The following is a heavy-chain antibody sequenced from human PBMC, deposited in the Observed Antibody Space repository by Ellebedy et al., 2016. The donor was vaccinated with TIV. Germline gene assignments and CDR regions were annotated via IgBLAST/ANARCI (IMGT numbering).Heavy chain of an antibody. V-gene: IGHV3-23*01. CDR1: GFTFSSYA. CDR3: AKDLTTVHYYYYYGMDV. Sequence: GESLKISCPASGFTFSSYAMSWVRQAPGQGLEWVSAIRGGGGSRYYADSVKGRFTISRDNSKNTLYLQMNSLRAEDTAVYYCAKDLTTVHYYYYYGMDVWGQGTTVTVSS. CDR2: IRGGGGSR. J-gene: IGHJ6*02. D-gene: IGHD4-17*01.